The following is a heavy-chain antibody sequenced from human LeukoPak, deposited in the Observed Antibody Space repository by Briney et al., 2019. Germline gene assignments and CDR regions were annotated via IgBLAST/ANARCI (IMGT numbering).Heavy chain of an antibody. CDR1: GYTFTSYG. J-gene: IGHJ6*02. Sequence: ASVKVSCKASGYTFTSYGISWVRQAPGQGLEWMGWISAYNGKTNYAQKLQGRVTMTTDTSTSTAYIELRSLRSDDTAVYYCARGGDDFWSGYYYSSVGMDVWGQGTTVTVSS. CDR2: ISAYNGKT. D-gene: IGHD3-3*01. CDR3: ARGGDDFWSGYYYSSVGMDV. V-gene: IGHV1-18*01.